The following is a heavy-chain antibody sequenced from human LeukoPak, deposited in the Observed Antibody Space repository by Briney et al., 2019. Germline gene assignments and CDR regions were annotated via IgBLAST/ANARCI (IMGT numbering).Heavy chain of an antibody. V-gene: IGHV4-34*01. CDR1: GGSFSGYY. CDR3: ARLPYGGSYFDY. Sequence: PSETLSLTCAVYGGSFSGYYWSWIRQPPGKGLEWIGEINHSGSTNYNPSLKSRVTISVDTSKNQFSLKLSSVTAADTAVYYCARLPYGGSYFDYWGQGTLVTVSS. CDR2: INHSGST. D-gene: IGHD1-26*01. J-gene: IGHJ4*02.